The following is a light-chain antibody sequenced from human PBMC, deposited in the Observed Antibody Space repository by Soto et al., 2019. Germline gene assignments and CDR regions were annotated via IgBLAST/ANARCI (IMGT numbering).Light chain of an antibody. CDR2: LNSDGSL. V-gene: IGLV4-69*01. CDR1: SGHSSYA. CDR3: QTWGTGIQGV. J-gene: IGLJ3*02. Sequence: QLVLTQSPSASASLGASVKLTCTLSSGHSSYAIAWHQQQPEKGPRYLMKLNSDGSLSKGDGIPDRFSGSSSGAERYLTISSLQSEDEADYYCQTWGTGIQGVFGGGTKLTVL.